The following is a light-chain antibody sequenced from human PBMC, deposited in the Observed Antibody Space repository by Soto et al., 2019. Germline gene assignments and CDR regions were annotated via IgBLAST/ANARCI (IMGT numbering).Light chain of an antibody. V-gene: IGLV1-44*01. CDR2: SNN. J-gene: IGLJ2*01. CDR1: SSSIGSNA. Sequence: QAVVTQPPSASETPGQRVTISCSGSSSSIGSNAVNWYQQLPGTAPKLLIYSNNQRPSGVPDRFSGSKSGTSASLAISGLQSEDEAVYYCAALDDSLNGLVFGGGTKLTVL. CDR3: AALDDSLNGLV.